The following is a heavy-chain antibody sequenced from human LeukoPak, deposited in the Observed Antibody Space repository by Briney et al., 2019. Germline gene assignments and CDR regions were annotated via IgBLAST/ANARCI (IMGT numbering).Heavy chain of an antibody. CDR3: ARGSYYYDSSGYNPFDY. CDR1: GYTFTSYY. J-gene: IGHJ4*02. Sequence: SVKVSCKASGYTFTSYYMHWVRQAPGQGLEWMGGIIPIFGTANYAQKFQGRVTITADESTSTAYMELSSLRSEDTAVYYCARGSYYYDSSGYNPFDYWGQGTLVTVSS. D-gene: IGHD3-22*01. V-gene: IGHV1-69*13. CDR2: IIPIFGTA.